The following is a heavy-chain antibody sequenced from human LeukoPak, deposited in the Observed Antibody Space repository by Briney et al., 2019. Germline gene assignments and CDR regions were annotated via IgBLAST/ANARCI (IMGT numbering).Heavy chain of an antibody. CDR1: GFTFDDYA. D-gene: IGHD3-9*01. J-gene: IGHJ4*02. CDR2: IRWNSGSI. Sequence: GGSLRLSCAASGFTFDDYAMHWVRQARGKGVEWVSGIRWNSGSITYADSVKGRFTISRDNAKNSLYLQMNSLRAEDTALYYCAKEGALLTGALRYFDWLSPYYFDYWGQGTLVTVSS. V-gene: IGHV3-9*01. CDR3: AKEGALLTGALRYFDWLSPYYFDY.